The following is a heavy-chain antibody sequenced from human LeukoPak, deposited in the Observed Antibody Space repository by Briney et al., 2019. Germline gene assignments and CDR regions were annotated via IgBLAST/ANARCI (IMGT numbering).Heavy chain of an antibody. CDR3: ASGSGWYYWFDP. D-gene: IGHD6-19*01. CDR2: VSHTGIT. J-gene: IGHJ5*02. V-gene: IGHV4-38-2*02. Sequence: PSHTLSLTCTVSAYSIASGFYWGWIRQPPGKGLEWIATVSHTGITSYNPSLKSRVTISVDTSKNQFSLKLSSVTAADTAVYYCASGSGWYYWFDPWGQGTLVTVSS. CDR1: AYSIASGFY.